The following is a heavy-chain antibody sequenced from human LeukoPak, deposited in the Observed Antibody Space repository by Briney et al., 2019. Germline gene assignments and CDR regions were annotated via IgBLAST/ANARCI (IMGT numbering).Heavy chain of an antibody. Sequence: GGSLRLSCAASGFTFSTYAMSWVRQAPGKGLEWVASIKHDGSEKYYVDSVRGRFTISRDNTMNSLYLQMSSLRAEDTAVYYCATDRGWRTSGYYLYYFEYWGQGTLVTFSS. V-gene: IGHV3-7*01. D-gene: IGHD3-3*01. CDR3: ATDRGWRTSGYYLYYFEY. J-gene: IGHJ4*02. CDR2: IKHDGSEK. CDR1: GFTFSTYA.